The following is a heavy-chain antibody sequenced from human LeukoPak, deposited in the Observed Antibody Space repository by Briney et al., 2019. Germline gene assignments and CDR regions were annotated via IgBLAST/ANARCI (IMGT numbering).Heavy chain of an antibody. CDR3: AGGGSSWYEHWFDP. Sequence: GASVKVSCKASGGTFSSYAISWVRQAPGQGLEWMGGIIPIFGTANYAQKFQGRVTITADESTSTAYMELSSLRSEDTAVYYCAGGGSSWYEHWFDPWGQGTLVTVSS. J-gene: IGHJ5*02. CDR1: GGTFSSYA. V-gene: IGHV1-69*13. CDR2: IIPIFGTA. D-gene: IGHD6-13*01.